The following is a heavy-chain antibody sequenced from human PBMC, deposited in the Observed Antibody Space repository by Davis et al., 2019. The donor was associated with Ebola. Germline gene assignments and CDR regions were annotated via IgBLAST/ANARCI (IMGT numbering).Heavy chain of an antibody. CDR3: ARLILWFGELAGEYYFDY. Sequence: AASVKVSCKASGYTFTSYDINWVRQATGQGLEWMGWMNPNSGNTGYAQKFQGRVTMTTDTSTSTAYMELRSLRSDDTAVYYCARLILWFGELAGEYYFDYWGQGTLVTVSS. CDR2: MNPNSGNT. V-gene: IGHV1-8*01. J-gene: IGHJ4*02. D-gene: IGHD3-10*01. CDR1: GYTFTSYD.